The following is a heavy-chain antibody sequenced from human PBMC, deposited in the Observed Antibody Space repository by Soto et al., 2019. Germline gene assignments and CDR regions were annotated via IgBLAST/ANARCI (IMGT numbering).Heavy chain of an antibody. CDR2: IYHSGST. CDR3: ARSYDFWSEWFDP. V-gene: IGHV4-59*01. D-gene: IGHD3-3*01. J-gene: IGHJ5*02. Sequence: PSETLSLTCTVSGGSISSYYWSWIRQPPGKGLEWIGYIYHSGSTNYNPSLKSRVTISVDTSKNQFSLKLSSVTAADTAVYYCARSYDFWSEWFDPWGQGTLVTVSS. CDR1: GGSISSYY.